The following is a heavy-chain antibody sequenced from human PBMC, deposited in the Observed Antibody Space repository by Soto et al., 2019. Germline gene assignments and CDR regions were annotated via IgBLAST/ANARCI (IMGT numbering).Heavy chain of an antibody. V-gene: IGHV1-8*01. CDR1: GDTFTSYD. Sequence: QVQLVQSGAEVKKPGASVKVSCKASGDTFTSYDLNWVRQATGQGLEWLGWMNPNSGNTGYAQKFQGRVTMTRTTSISTAYMELRSLTSDDTDVYYCARYSGGTGTGSSWFDSWGQGTLVTVSS. D-gene: IGHD1-1*01. CDR2: MNPNSGNT. CDR3: ARYSGGTGTGSSWFDS. J-gene: IGHJ5*01.